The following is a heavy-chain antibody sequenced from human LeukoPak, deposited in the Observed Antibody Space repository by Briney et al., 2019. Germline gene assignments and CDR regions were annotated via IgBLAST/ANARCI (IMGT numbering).Heavy chain of an antibody. CDR1: GYTFTSYG. Sequence: GASVKVSCKASGYTFTSYGISWVRQAPGQGLEWMGWISAYNGNTNYAQKLQGRVTMTTDTSTSTAYMELRSLRSDDTAVYYCAREGIAVAGRPHYYYGMDVWGQGTTVTVSS. CDR2: ISAYNGNT. CDR3: AREGIAVAGRPHYYYGMDV. D-gene: IGHD6-19*01. J-gene: IGHJ6*02. V-gene: IGHV1-18*01.